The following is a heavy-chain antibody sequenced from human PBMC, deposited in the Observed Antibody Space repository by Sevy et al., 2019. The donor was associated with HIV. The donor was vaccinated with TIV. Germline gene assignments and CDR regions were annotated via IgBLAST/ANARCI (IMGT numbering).Heavy chain of an antibody. J-gene: IGHJ5*02. CDR3: ARDWALGSGRFDP. Sequence: SETLSLTCTVSGDSVSAGSFLSGVNYWTWLRQRPGEAPEWLGYIYDSGNAYYNPSLKSRLTISVDTSKNHFTLNLISVTAADTAVYYCARDWALGSGRFDPWGQGILVTVSS. V-gene: IGHV4-31*03. CDR1: GDSVSAGSFLSGVNY. CDR2: IYDSGNA. D-gene: IGHD2-15*01.